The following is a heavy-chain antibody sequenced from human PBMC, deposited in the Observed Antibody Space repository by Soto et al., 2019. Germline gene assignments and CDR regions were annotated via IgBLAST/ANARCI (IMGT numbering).Heavy chain of an antibody. V-gene: IGHV4-39*01. J-gene: IGHJ4*02. CDR1: GASIVSSSYY. CDR2: IYYGGST. D-gene: IGHD3-9*01. CDR3: ARRYDFLTGYYAFDS. Sequence: SETLSLTCTVSGASIVSSSYYWGWIRQPPGKALEWIGNIYYGGSTSYNPSLKSRVTVSVDTSKNQLSLKLSSVTAADTAVYYCARRYDFLTGYYAFDSWGQGTLVTVSS.